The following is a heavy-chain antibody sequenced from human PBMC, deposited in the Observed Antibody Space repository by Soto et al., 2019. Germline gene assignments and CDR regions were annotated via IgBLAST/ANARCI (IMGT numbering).Heavy chain of an antibody. D-gene: IGHD4-17*01. CDR3: AHCTLHDYGDYDPGTSHVFDS. J-gene: IGHJ4*02. Sequence: QITLKESGPSPVKPTQTLTVTCTVSGFSLSNSGVGVAWIRQPPGKALEWLALIYGDNDKRYSPSLKTRLTIPKDTSNNQVVITMTNMLPLDTATYSCAHCTLHDYGDYDPGTSHVFDSWGQRTLVTVS. CDR1: GFSLSNSGVG. CDR2: IYGDNDK. V-gene: IGHV2-5*02.